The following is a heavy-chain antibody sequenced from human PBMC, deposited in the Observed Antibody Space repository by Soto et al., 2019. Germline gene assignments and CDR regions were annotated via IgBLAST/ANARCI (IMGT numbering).Heavy chain of an antibody. J-gene: IGHJ6*03. CDR3: ARVSGGLGIVVVVAAGHDYYMDV. V-gene: IGHV4-4*02. CDR2: IYHSGST. D-gene: IGHD2-15*01. CDR1: SGSISSSNW. Sequence: QVQLQESGPGLVKPSGTLSLTCAVSSGSISSSNWWSWVRQPPGKGLEWIGEIYHSGSTNYNPSLKSRGSISVDKSKNQFSLKLSAVTAADTAVYYCARVSGGLGIVVVVAAGHDYYMDVWGKGTTVTVSS.